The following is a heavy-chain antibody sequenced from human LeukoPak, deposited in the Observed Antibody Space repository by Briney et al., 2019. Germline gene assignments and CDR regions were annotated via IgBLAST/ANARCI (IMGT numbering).Heavy chain of an antibody. J-gene: IGHJ4*02. CDR2: INHSGST. CDR3: ARRDYYDSSGYWEAFAY. D-gene: IGHD3-22*01. V-gene: IGHV4-34*01. Sequence: PSETLSLTCAVYGGSFSGYYWSWIRQPPGKGLEWIGEINHSGSTNYNPSLKSRVTISVDTSKNQFSLKLSSVTAADTAVYYCARRDYYDSSGYWEAFAYWGQGTLVTVSS. CDR1: GGSFSGYY.